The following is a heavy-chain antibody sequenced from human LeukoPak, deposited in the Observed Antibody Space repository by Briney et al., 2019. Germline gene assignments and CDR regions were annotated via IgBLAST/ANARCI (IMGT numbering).Heavy chain of an antibody. CDR3: ARGVSGTSRVDY. J-gene: IGHJ4*02. CDR1: GGSISSSSYY. D-gene: IGHD1-14*01. Sequence: SETLSLTCTVSGGSISSSSYYWGWIRQPPGKGLEWIGSIYYSGSTYYNPSLKSRVTISVDTSKNQFSLKLSSVTAADTAVYYCARGVSGTSRVDYWGQGTPVTVSS. V-gene: IGHV4-39*07. CDR2: IYYSGST.